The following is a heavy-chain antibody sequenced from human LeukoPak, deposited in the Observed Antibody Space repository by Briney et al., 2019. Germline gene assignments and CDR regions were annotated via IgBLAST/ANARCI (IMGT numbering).Heavy chain of an antibody. Sequence: GGSLRLSCVASGFTFSSYDMSWVRQAPGKGLEWVSAISGSGGSTYYADSVKGRFTISRDNSKNTLYLQMNSLRAEDTAVYYCAKDISITIFGVLIKDYGMDVWGQGTTVTVSS. CDR2: ISGSGGST. V-gene: IGHV3-23*01. J-gene: IGHJ6*02. CDR1: GFTFSSYD. D-gene: IGHD3-3*01. CDR3: AKDISITIFGVLIKDYGMDV.